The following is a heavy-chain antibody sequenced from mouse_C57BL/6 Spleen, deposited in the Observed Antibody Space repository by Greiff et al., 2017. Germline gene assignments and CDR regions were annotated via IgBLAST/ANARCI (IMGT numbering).Heavy chain of an antibody. V-gene: IGHV1-82*01. Sequence: QVQLKQSGPELVKPGASVKISCKASGYAFSSSWMNWVKQRPGKGLEWIGRIYPGDGDTNYNGKFKGKATLTADKSSSTAYMQLSSLTSEDSAVYFCARSYYYGSSPHYARDYWGQGTSVTVSS. CDR2: IYPGDGDT. D-gene: IGHD1-1*01. CDR1: GYAFSSSW. J-gene: IGHJ4*01. CDR3: ARSYYYGSSPHYARDY.